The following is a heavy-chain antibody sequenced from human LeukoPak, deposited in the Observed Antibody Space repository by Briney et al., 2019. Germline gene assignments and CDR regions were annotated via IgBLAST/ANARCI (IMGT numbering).Heavy chain of an antibody. CDR3: ARGRQQWLVGGAFDI. Sequence: ASVKVSCKASGYTFINYVISWVRPTPGQGLEWMGWISAYNGNTNYAQKFQGRVTMTTDTSTSTVYMELRSLTSDDTAVYYCARGRQQWLVGGAFDIWGQGTMVTVSS. CDR1: GYTFINYV. V-gene: IGHV1-18*01. J-gene: IGHJ3*02. D-gene: IGHD6-19*01. CDR2: ISAYNGNT.